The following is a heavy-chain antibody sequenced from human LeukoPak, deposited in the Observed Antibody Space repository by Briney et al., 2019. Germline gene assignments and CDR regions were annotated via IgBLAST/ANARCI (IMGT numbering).Heavy chain of an antibody. CDR3: ATPFGVFHEAKSGDWFDP. Sequence: ASVKVSCKVSGYTFTDYYMHWVQQAPGKGLEWMGLVDPEDGETIYAEKFQGRVTITADTSTDTAYMELSSLRSEDTAVYYCATPFGVFHEAKSGDWFDPWGQGTLVTVSS. D-gene: IGHD3-3*01. J-gene: IGHJ5*02. V-gene: IGHV1-69-2*01. CDR2: VDPEDGET. CDR1: GYTFTDYY.